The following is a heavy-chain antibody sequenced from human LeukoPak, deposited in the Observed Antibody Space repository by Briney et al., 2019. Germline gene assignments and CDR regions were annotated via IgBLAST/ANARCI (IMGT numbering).Heavy chain of an antibody. V-gene: IGHV5-51*01. J-gene: IGHJ4*02. CDR1: GYRFTNYW. CDR3: ARGSLYYYKDGDSSRDPPDY. CDR2: IHPGDSDDSDT. D-gene: IGHD3-10*01. Sequence: GESLKISCKGSGYRFTNYWIGWVRQMPGKGLEWMGVIHPGDSDDSDTGYNPSFQGQVTVSADKSTSTAYLQWSSLKASDTAMYYCARGSLYYYKDGDSSRDPPDYWGQGTLIIVSS.